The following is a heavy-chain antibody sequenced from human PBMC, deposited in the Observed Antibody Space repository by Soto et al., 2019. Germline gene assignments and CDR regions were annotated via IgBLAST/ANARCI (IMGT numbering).Heavy chain of an antibody. V-gene: IGHV1-69*13. J-gene: IGHJ3*02. CDR3: AAITIFGVAIPSVFAI. Sequence: SVKVSCKASGGTFSSYAISWVRQAPGQGLEWMGGIIPIFGTANYAQKFQGRVTITADESTSTAYMELSSLRSEDTAVYYCAAITIFGVAIPSVFAIWGQGTMVTVSS. CDR2: IIPIFGTA. D-gene: IGHD3-3*01. CDR1: GGTFSSYA.